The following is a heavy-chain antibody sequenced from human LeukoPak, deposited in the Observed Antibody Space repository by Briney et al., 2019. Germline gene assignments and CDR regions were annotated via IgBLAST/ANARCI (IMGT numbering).Heavy chain of an antibody. Sequence: GGSLRLSCAASGFTFSDYYMNWIRQAPGKGLEWVSYISNSGSTIYYADSVKGRFTISRDNAKNSLYLQMNSLRAEDTAVYYCARSRSYYGSGSYYNFDCWGQGTLVTVSS. CDR3: ARSRSYYGSGSYYNFDC. D-gene: IGHD3-10*01. CDR2: ISNSGSTI. V-gene: IGHV3-11*01. CDR1: GFTFSDYY. J-gene: IGHJ4*02.